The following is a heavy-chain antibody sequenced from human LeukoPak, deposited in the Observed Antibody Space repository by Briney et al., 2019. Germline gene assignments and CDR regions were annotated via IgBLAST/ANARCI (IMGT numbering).Heavy chain of an antibody. CDR3: AKRPSGWYYYYFDY. CDR1: GFTFSSYA. V-gene: IGHV3-23*01. CDR2: ISGSGGST. D-gene: IGHD6-19*01. J-gene: IGHJ4*02. Sequence: GGSLRLSCAASGFTFSSYAMSWVRQAPGKGLEWVSAISGSGGSTYYADSVKGRFTIPRDNSKNTLYLQMNSLRAEDTAVYYCAKRPSGWYYYYFDYWGQGTLVTVSS.